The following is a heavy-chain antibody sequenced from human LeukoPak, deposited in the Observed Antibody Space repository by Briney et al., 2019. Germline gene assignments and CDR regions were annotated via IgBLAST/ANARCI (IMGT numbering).Heavy chain of an antibody. J-gene: IGHJ3*02. CDR1: GYTLTELS. D-gene: IGHD3-3*01. CDR2: FDPEDGET. CDR3: ATPWTGYYDFWSGYYGAFNI. Sequence: ASVKVSCKVSGYTLTELSMHWVRQAPGKGLEWMGGFDPEDGETIYAQKFQGRVTMTEDTSTDTAYMELSSLRSEDTAVYYCATPWTGYYDFWSGYYGAFNIWGQGTMVTVSS. V-gene: IGHV1-24*01.